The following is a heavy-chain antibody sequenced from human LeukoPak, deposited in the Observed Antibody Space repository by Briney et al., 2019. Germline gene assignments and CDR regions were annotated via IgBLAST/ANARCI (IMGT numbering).Heavy chain of an antibody. V-gene: IGHV3-9*01. Sequence: GGSLRLSCAASGFTFDDYAMPWVRQAPGKGLEWVSGIGWNSGGIVYADSVKGRFTISRDNAKNSLYLQMNSLGAEDTALYYCVKVTAAGFVDHWGQGTLVTVSS. D-gene: IGHD6-13*01. CDR3: VKVTAAGFVDH. CDR2: IGWNSGGI. CDR1: GFTFDDYA. J-gene: IGHJ4*01.